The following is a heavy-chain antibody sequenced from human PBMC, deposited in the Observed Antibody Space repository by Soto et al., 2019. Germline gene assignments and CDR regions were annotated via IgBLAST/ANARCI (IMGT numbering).Heavy chain of an antibody. CDR1: GGTFSSYA. CDR3: ARALVVGYGRPPYNWFDP. CDR2: IIPIFGTA. D-gene: IGHD5-18*01. V-gene: IGHV1-69*13. Sequence: SVKVSCKASGGTFSSYAISWVRQAPGQGLEWVGGIIPIFGTANYAQKFQGRVTITADESTSTAYMELSSLRSEDTAVYYCARALVVGYGRPPYNWFDPWGQGTLGTVSS. J-gene: IGHJ5*02.